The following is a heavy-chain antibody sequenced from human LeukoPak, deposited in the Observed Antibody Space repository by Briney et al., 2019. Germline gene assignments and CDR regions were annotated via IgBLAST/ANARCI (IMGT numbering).Heavy chain of an antibody. CDR1: GYILTDYY. D-gene: IGHD3-22*01. J-gene: IGHJ4*02. CDR3: APPRGSGSYYVHTFAY. Sequence: ASVKLLNNASGYILTDYYIRGVQQAPGKGLEWVGRVDSQGWDTKYAEEFEGRITITADTSTDTAYLELSSLTSADTALYYCAPPRGSGSYYVHTFAYWGQ. V-gene: IGHV1-69-2*01. CDR2: VDSQGWDT.